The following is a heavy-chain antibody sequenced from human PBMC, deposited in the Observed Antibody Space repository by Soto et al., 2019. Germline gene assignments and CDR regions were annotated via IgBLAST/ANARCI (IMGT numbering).Heavy chain of an antibody. J-gene: IGHJ4*02. CDR2: INSAGSST. V-gene: IGHV3-74*01. CDR1: GITFSTYW. Sequence: EVQLVESGGGLVQPGGSLRLSCAASGITFSTYWMHWVRQTPGKGLVWVSRINSAGSSTNYVDSVKGRFTISRDNAKNTLYLQMNSLRAEDTAVYYCASGESGYDFDYGGQGALVTVAS. D-gene: IGHD5-12*01. CDR3: ASGESGYDFDY.